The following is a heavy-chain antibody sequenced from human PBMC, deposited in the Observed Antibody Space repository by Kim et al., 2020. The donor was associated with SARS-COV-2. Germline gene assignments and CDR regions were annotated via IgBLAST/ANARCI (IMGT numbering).Heavy chain of an antibody. CDR3: ARGKYYYDSSGYYSPSAFDI. J-gene: IGHJ3*02. CDR2: ISSSSSYI. Sequence: GGSLRLSCAASGFTFSSYSMNWVRQAPGKGLEWVSSISSSSSYIYYADSVKGRFTISRDNAKNSLYLQMNSLRAEDTAVYYCARGKYYYDSSGYYSPSAFDIWGQGTMVTVSS. CDR1: GFTFSSYS. D-gene: IGHD3-22*01. V-gene: IGHV3-21*01.